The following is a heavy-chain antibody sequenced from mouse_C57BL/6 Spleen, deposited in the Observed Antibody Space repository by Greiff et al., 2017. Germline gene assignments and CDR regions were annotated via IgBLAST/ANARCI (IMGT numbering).Heavy chain of an antibody. CDR1: GFTFSDYY. CDR3: ARGGRLGNAMDY. Sequence: EVKLVESEGGLVQPGSSMKLSCTASGFTFSDYYMAWVRQVPEKGLEWVANINYDGSSTYYLDSLKSRFIISRDNAKNILYLQMSSLKSEDTATYYCARGGRLGNAMDYWGQGTSVTVSS. D-gene: IGHD2-2*01. J-gene: IGHJ4*01. V-gene: IGHV5-16*01. CDR2: INYDGSST.